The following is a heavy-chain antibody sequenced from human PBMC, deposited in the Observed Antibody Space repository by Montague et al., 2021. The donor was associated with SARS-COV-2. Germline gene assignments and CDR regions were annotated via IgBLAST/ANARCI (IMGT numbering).Heavy chain of an antibody. D-gene: IGHD1-26*01. J-gene: IGHJ3*02. CDR1: GFTFSSYE. Sequence: SLRLSCAASGFTFSSYEMNWVRRAPGKGLEWVSYISSSGSTIYYADSVKGRFTISRDNAKNSLYLQMNSLRAEDTAVYYCAPREWELGAFDIWGQGTMVTVSS. CDR3: APREWELGAFDI. CDR2: ISSSGSTI. V-gene: IGHV3-48*03.